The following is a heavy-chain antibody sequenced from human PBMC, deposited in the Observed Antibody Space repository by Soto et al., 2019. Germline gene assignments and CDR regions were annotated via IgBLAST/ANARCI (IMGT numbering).Heavy chain of an antibody. CDR3: ATSFDYGDYVYFDY. V-gene: IGHV4-59*08. CDR2: IYYSGST. CDR1: GGSISSYY. Sequence: SETLSLTCTVSGGSISSYYWSWIRQPPGKGLEWIGYIYYSGSTNYNPSLKSRVTISVDTSKNQFSLKLSSVTAADTAVYYCATSFDYGDYVYFDYWGQGTLVTVSS. J-gene: IGHJ4*02. D-gene: IGHD4-17*01.